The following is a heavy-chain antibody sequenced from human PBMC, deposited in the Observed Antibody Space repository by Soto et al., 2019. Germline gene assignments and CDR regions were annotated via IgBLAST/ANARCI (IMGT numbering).Heavy chain of an antibody. CDR1: GYTFTGYY. J-gene: IGHJ1*01. CDR3: ARVSHYYASSGYYSTPHFQH. CDR2: INPNSGGT. Sequence: ASVKVSCKASGYTFTGYYMHWVRQAPGQGLEWMGWINPNSGGTNYAQKFQGRVTMTRDTSISTAYMELSRLRSDDTAVYYCARVSHYYASSGYYSTPHFQHWGHGTMVTLSA. V-gene: IGHV1-2*02. D-gene: IGHD3-22*01.